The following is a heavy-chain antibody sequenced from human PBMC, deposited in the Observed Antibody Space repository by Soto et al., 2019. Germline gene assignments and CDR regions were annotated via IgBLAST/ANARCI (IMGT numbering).Heavy chain of an antibody. CDR2: IYYSGST. J-gene: IGHJ5*02. Sequence: QVQLQESGPGLVKPSETLSLTCTVSGGSISSYYWSWIRQPPGKGLEWIGYIYYSGSTNYNPSLKRRVTRSVDTSKNQFSLKLSSVTAADTAMYYCTRLPWADYGGIFDPWGQGTLVTVSS. CDR3: TRLPWADYGGIFDP. V-gene: IGHV4-59*01. CDR1: GGSISSYY. D-gene: IGHD4-17*01.